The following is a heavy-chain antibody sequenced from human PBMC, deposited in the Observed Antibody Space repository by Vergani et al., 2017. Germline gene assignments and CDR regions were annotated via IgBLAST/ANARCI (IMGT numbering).Heavy chain of an antibody. CDR2: IYLGGTT. CDR1: GDSMNNYY. CDR3: ARHSTVEWLVKLGWIDP. J-gene: IGHJ5*02. Sequence: QVHLQEAGPGLVKPAETLSLTCTVSGDSMNNYYWNWIRQTPGKGLEWIGYIYLGGTTTYNPSLESRVSLSADTSKNQFSLKLSSVTAADTAVYFCARHSTVEWLVKLGWIDPWGQGILVTVSS. D-gene: IGHD6-19*01. V-gene: IGHV4-59*08.